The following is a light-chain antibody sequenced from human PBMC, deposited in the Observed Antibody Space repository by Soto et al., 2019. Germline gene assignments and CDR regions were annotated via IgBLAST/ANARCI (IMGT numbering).Light chain of an antibody. CDR3: QTWDTGIRV. J-gene: IGLJ2*01. Sequence: QSVLTQSPSASASLGASVKLTCTLSSGHSNYAIAWHQQQPEKGPRYLMKVNSDGSHIKGDGIPDRFSGSSSGAERYLTISSLQSEDEADYYCQTWDTGIRVFGGGTKLTVL. CDR1: SGHSNYA. V-gene: IGLV4-69*01. CDR2: VNSDGSH.